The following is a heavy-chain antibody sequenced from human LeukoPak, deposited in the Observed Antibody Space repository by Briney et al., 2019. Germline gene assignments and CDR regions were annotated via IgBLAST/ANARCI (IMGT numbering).Heavy chain of an antibody. J-gene: IGHJ4*02. CDR3: ARGPYYGSGSYGADY. Sequence: GGSLRLSCAASGFTFSAYWMHWVRQAPGKGLVWVSRINGDGSSTTYKDSVKGRFTISRDNAKNTVYLQMNSLRADDTAVYYCARGPYYGSGSYGADYWGQGTLVTVSS. D-gene: IGHD3-10*01. V-gene: IGHV3-74*03. CDR2: INGDGSST. CDR1: GFTFSAYW.